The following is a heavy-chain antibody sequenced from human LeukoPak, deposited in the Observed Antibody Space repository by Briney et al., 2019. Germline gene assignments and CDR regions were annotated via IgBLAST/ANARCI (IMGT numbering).Heavy chain of an antibody. D-gene: IGHD3-16*01. CDR3: ARGHTTFSHSYYYDYMDV. CDR1: GYTFTSYD. CDR2: MNPNSGNT. Sequence: SVKVSCKASGYTFTSYDINWVRHATGPGLEWMGLMNPNSGNTGDAQKFKGRVTMTRNTSISTAYMELSRLRSEDTAVYYCARGHTTFSHSYYYDYMDVWGKGTTVTVSS. V-gene: IGHV1-8*02. J-gene: IGHJ6*03.